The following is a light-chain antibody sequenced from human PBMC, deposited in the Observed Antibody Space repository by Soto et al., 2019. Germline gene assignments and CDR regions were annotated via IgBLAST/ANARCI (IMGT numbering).Light chain of an antibody. CDR1: QSLLHSNGYNY. V-gene: IGKV2-28*01. CDR2: LGS. Sequence: EIVMTQSPLSLPVTPGEPASISCRSSQSLLHSNGYNYLDWYLQKPGQSPQLLIYLGSNRASGVPDRFSGSGSGTYFTLKISRVEAEDVGVYYCMQALQTGTFGQGTKVDIK. CDR3: MQALQTGT. J-gene: IGKJ1*01.